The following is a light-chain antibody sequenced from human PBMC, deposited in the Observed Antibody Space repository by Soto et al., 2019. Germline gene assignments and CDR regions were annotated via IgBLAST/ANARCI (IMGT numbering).Light chain of an antibody. CDR2: GGS. CDR3: QQYGNSPS. J-gene: IGKJ2*01. V-gene: IGKV3-20*01. Sequence: VLTQSPGTLSLSPGDRATLSCRASQRVSSSSLAWYQQKPGQAPRLLIYGGSNRATGVPDRFSGSGSGADFTLTISRLEPEDFAVYHCQQYGNSPSFGQGTKLEIK. CDR1: QRVSSSS.